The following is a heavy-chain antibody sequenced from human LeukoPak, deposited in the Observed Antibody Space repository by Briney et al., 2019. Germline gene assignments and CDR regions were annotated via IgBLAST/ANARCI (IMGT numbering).Heavy chain of an antibody. V-gene: IGHV1-18*01. CDR2: ISVYNGNT. CDR1: GYTFTSYG. Sequence: ASVKVSCKASGYTFTSYGISWVRQAPGQGLEWMGWISVYNGNTNYAQKLQGRVTMTTDTSTSTAYMELRSLRSDDTAVYYCAATNVSYYYGSGSEDYYYYYMDVWGKGTTVTVSS. J-gene: IGHJ6*03. CDR3: AATNVSYYYGSGSEDYYYYYMDV. D-gene: IGHD3-10*01.